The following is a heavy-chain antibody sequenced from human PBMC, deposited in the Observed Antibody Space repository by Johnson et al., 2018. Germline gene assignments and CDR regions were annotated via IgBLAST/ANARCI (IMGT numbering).Heavy chain of an antibody. J-gene: IGHJ3*02. V-gene: IGHV3-74*01. CDR3: ARDLRPRANWVYSGFDS. Sequence: VQLQESGGGLVQPGKSLRLSCAASGFSFSSFWMHWVRQAPGEGLVWVSHISADGKNTNYAESVKGRFIISRDNAKKTLFLQMNSLRAEDTAVYYCARDLRPRANWVYSGFDSWGQGTMVTVSS. CDR2: ISADGKNT. CDR1: GFSFSSFW. D-gene: IGHD1-26*01.